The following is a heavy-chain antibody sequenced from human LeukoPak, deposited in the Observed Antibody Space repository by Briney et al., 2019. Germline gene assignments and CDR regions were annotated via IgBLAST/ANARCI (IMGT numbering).Heavy chain of an antibody. CDR2: INSDGSST. CDR3: ARDRRKYYYGSSGYFDY. CDR1: GFTFSSYW. Sequence: GGSLRLSCAASGFTFSSYWMHWVRQAPGKGLVWVSRINSDGSSTSYADSVKGRFTISRDNAKNTLYLQMNSLRAEDTAVYYCARDRRKYYYGSSGYFDYWGQGTLVTVSS. J-gene: IGHJ4*02. D-gene: IGHD3-10*01. V-gene: IGHV3-74*01.